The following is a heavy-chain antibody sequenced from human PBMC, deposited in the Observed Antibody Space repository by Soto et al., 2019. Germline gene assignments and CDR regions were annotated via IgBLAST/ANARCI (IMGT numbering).Heavy chain of an antibody. CDR2: ISNDGSNK. V-gene: IGHV3-30*04. CDR3: AKVPLRPYYFDY. D-gene: IGHD5-12*01. Sequence: QVQLVDSGGGVVQPGRSLRLSCAASGFTFRNYAMHWVRQAPGKGLEWVALISNDGSNKYYADSVKGRFTISRDNSQXXXXXXXXXXXXXDTAVYFCAKVPLRPYYFDYWGQGTLVTVSS. J-gene: IGHJ4*02. CDR1: GFTFRNYA.